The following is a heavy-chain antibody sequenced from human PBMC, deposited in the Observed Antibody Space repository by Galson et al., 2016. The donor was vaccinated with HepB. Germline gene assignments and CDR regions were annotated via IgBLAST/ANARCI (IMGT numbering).Heavy chain of an antibody. CDR1: GGSLSGHY. V-gene: IGHV4-34*01. CDR3: AASLWFGLHPEC. Sequence: SETLSLTCAVSGGSLSGHYWTWIRQPPGRGLEWIGEIHRSGNTNYSPSLRSRVSISEDRSQNQVSLRLNSVTAADTAIYYCAASLWFGLHPECWGQGALVTVSS. D-gene: IGHD3-10*01. J-gene: IGHJ4*02. CDR2: IHRSGNT.